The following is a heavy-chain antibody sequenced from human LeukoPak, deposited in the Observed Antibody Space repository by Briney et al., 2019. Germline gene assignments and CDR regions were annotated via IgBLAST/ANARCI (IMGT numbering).Heavy chain of an antibody. CDR1: GYTFTSYY. D-gene: IGHD3-22*01. CDR3: ATDGPDYYDSSGYYYVR. V-gene: IGHV1-46*01. Sequence: GASVKVSCKASGYTFTSYYMHWVRQAPGQGLEWMGIINPSGGSTSYAQKFQGRVTMTEDTSTDTAYMELSSLRSEDTAVYYCATDGPDYYDSSGYYYVRWGQGTLVTVSS. CDR2: INPSGGST. J-gene: IGHJ4*02.